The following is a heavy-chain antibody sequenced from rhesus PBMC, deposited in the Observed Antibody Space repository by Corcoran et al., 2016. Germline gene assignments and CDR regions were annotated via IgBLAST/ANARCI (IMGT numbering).Heavy chain of an antibody. D-gene: IGHD4-29*01. Sequence: EVQLVESGGGLVEPGASLRLSWAASGFTFRSSGLHGVRQAPGKGLEWVAVIWYDGSKKYYADSVKDRFTISRDNSKNMLYLQMNNLRVEDMAVYYCVKGYGSSYRYYGLDSWGQGVVVTVSS. CDR1: GFTFRSSG. V-gene: IGHV3-54*02. CDR3: VKGYGSSYRYYGLDS. CDR2: IWYDGSKK. J-gene: IGHJ6*01.